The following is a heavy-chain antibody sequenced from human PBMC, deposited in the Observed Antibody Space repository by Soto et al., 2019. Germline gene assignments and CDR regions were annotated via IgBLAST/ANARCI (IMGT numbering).Heavy chain of an antibody. CDR3: AKGVATINFY. J-gene: IGHJ4*02. D-gene: IGHD5-12*01. CDR2: VSASGLNT. CDR1: GFTFSTYA. Sequence: GGSLRLSCAASGFTFSTYAMAWVRQAPGKGLEWVSGVSASGLNTDYADQVKGRFYISRDNSKNTVSLHMNSLRAEDTALYYCAKGVATINFYWGQGTLVTVSS. V-gene: IGHV3-23*01.